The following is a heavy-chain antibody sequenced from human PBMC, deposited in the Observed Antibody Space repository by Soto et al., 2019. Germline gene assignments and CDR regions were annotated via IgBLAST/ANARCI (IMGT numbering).Heavy chain of an antibody. CDR1: GFSFSTYG. CDR2: ISFDGTNN. Sequence: QVQLVESGGGVVQPGRSLTLSCAASGFSFSTYGMHWVRQAPGEGLAWVALISFDGTNNYYAGSVKGRFTISRDNSKNTLYLQMNSLRVEDTGVYYCARRSTYYHGTYNWIDPWGQGTLVTVSS. D-gene: IGHD3-22*01. CDR3: ARRSTYYHGTYNWIDP. V-gene: IGHV3-33*01. J-gene: IGHJ5*02.